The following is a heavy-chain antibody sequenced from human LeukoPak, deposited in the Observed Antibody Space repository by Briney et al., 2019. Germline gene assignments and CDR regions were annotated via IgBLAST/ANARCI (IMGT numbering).Heavy chain of an antibody. V-gene: IGHV4-34*01. D-gene: IGHD3-10*01. CDR3: ARWYYYGSGSSQ. CDR1: GGPFSGYY. CDR2: INHSGST. Sequence: SETLSLTCAVYGGPFSGYYWSWIRQPPGKGLEWIGEINHSGSTNYNPSLKSRVTISVDTSKNQFSLKLSSVTAADTAVYYCARWYYYGSGSSQWGQGTLVTVSS. J-gene: IGHJ4*02.